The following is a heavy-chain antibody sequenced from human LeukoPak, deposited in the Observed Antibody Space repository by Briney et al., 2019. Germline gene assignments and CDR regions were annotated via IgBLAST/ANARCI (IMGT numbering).Heavy chain of an antibody. CDR2: INPNSGDT. CDR1: GYTFTGYH. J-gene: IGHJ4*02. V-gene: IGHV1-2*06. D-gene: IGHD2-2*01. CDR3: ARDYCSSTSCLFDY. Sequence: ASVKVSCKASGYTFTGYHMHWVRQAPGQGLEWMGRINPNSGDTYYAQKFQGRVTMTRDTSISTAYVELSRLRSDDTAVYYCARDYCSSTSCLFDYWGQGTLVTVSS.